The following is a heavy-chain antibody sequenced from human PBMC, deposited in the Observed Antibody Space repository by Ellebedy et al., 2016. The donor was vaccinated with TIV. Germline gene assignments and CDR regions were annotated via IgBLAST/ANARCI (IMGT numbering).Heavy chain of an antibody. Sequence: GESLKISCVASGFSFRSYWMSWVRQAPGKGLEWVANIYQDGSNQYYVDSVKGRFTISRDNANKSLFLQMNSLRGEDTAVCYCARRGSYGDYAVQINSWFDTWGRGTLVAVSS. CDR1: GFSFRSYW. CDR2: IYQDGSNQ. CDR3: ARRGSYGDYAVQINSWFDT. D-gene: IGHD4-17*01. V-gene: IGHV3-7*01. J-gene: IGHJ5*02.